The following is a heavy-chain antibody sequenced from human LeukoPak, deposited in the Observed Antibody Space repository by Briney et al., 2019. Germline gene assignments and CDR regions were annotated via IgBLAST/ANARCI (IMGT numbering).Heavy chain of an antibody. V-gene: IGHV4-34*01. J-gene: IGHJ5*02. D-gene: IGHD3-10*01. CDR1: GFTFSSYA. CDR3: ARPGRITMVRGAPPANWFDP. CDR2: INHSGST. Sequence: GSLRLSCAASGFTFSSYAMSWIRQPPGKGLEWIGEINHSGSTNYNPSLKSRVTISVDTSKNQFSLKLSSVTAADTAVYYCARPGRITMVRGAPPANWFDPWGQGTLVTVSS.